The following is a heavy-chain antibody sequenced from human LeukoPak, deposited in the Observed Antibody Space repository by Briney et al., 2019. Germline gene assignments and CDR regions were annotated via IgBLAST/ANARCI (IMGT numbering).Heavy chain of an antibody. CDR2: IWYDGSNK. CDR3: ARDRTPGILAAAGY. CDR1: GFTFRSYG. D-gene: IGHD6-13*01. Sequence: GGSLRLSCAASGFTFRSYGMHWVRQAPGKGLEWVAVIWYDGSNKYYADSVKGRFTISRDNSKNTLYLQMNSLRAEDTAVYYCARDRTPGILAAAGYWGQGTLVTVSS. V-gene: IGHV3-33*01. J-gene: IGHJ1*01.